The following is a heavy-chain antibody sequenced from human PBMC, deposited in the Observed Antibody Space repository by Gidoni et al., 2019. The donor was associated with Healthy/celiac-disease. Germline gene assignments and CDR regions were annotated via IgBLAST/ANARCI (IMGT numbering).Heavy chain of an antibody. CDR2: IDWDDDK. CDR3: ARIILGIYGFDP. V-gene: IGHV2-70*15. CDR1: GFSLSTSGMC. J-gene: IGHJ5*02. D-gene: IGHD3-3*01. Sequence: QVTLRESGPALVKPTQTLTLTCTFSGFSLSTSGMCVSWLRQPPGKALEWLARIDWDDDKYYSTSLKTRLTISKDTYKNQVVLTMTNMDPVDTATYYCARIILGIYGFDPWGQGTLVTVSS.